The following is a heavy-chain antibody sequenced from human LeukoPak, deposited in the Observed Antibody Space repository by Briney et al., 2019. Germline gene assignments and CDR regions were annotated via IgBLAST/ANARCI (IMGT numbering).Heavy chain of an antibody. Sequence: ASVKVSCKASGYTFTGYYIHWVRQAPGQGLEWMGWINPNNGGTYYAQKFQGRVTMTRDTSITTAYMELSSLSSDDTAVYYCASNREYCGGDCYSYDAFDFWGQGTMVTVSS. D-gene: IGHD2-21*01. V-gene: IGHV1-2*02. J-gene: IGHJ3*01. CDR2: INPNNGGT. CDR3: ASNREYCGGDCYSYDAFDF. CDR1: GYTFTGYY.